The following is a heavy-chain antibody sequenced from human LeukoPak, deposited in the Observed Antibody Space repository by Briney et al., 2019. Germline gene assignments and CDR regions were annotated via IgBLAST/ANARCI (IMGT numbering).Heavy chain of an antibody. Sequence: ASVKVSCKASGYTFTGYYLHSVRQAPGQRREGMGWIISNSGGTNYAKKIQGRVTMTSNTSIRTVYMELSKLTSDDTAVYYCSRYDGFCRGVACYGKFDYWGQGTLVTVSS. V-gene: IGHV1-2*02. J-gene: IGHJ4*02. D-gene: IGHD2-15*01. CDR1: GYTFTGYY. CDR3: SRYDGFCRGVACYGKFDY. CDR2: IISNSGGT.